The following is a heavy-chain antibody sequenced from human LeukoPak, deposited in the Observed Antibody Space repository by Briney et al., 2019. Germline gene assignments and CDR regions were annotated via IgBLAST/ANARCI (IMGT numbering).Heavy chain of an antibody. CDR1: GCTFTSYA. CDR3: ARVGGSYDILTGYYPEDYFDY. V-gene: IGHV1-3*01. J-gene: IGHJ4*02. CDR2: INAGNGNT. Sequence: ASVKVSCKASGCTFTSYAMHWVRQAPGQRLEWMGWINAGNGNTKYSQKFQGRVTITRDTSASTAYMELSSLRSGDTAVYYCARVGGSYDILTGYYPEDYFDYWGQGTLVTVSS. D-gene: IGHD3-9*01.